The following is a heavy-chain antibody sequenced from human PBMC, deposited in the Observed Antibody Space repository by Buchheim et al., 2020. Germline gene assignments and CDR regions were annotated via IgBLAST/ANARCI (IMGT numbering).Heavy chain of an antibody. CDR3: ARESQYYGMDV. J-gene: IGHJ6*02. CDR1: GFTFSSYA. V-gene: IGHV3-30-3*01. CDR2: ISYDGSNK. Sequence: QVQLVESGGGVVQPGRSLRLSCAASGFTFSSYAMHWVRQAPGKGLEWVAVISYDGSNKYYADSVKGRFTISRDNSKNPLYLQMNSLRAEDTAVYYCARESQYYGMDVWGQGTT.